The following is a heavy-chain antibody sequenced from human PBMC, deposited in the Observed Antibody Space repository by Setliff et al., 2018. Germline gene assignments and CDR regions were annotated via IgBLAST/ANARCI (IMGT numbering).Heavy chain of an antibody. J-gene: IGHJ6*02. Sequence: PGGSLRLSCAASGFTFSNAWMSWVRQAPGKGLEWVGRIKSKTDGGTTDYAAPVKGRFTISRDDSENSLYLQMSSLKTEDTAVYYCVRGGSAPSSYQYPLDVWGQGTTVTVSS. CDR2: IKSKTDGGTT. V-gene: IGHV3-15*01. D-gene: IGHD1-26*01. CDR3: VRGGSAPSSYQYPLDV. CDR1: GFTFSNAW.